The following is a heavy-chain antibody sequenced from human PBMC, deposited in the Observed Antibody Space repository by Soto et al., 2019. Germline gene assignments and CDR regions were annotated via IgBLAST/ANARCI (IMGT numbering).Heavy chain of an antibody. J-gene: IGHJ4*02. CDR2: IWYDGSNK. Sequence: QVQLVESGGGVVQPGRSLRLSCAASGFTFSSYGMHWVRQAPGKGLEWVAVIWYDGSNKYYAASVKGRFTISRDNSKNTLYLQMNSLRAEDTAVYYCARHEASGDYGDNTIDYWGQGTLVTVAS. CDR1: GFTFSSYG. D-gene: IGHD4-17*01. V-gene: IGHV3-33*01. CDR3: ARHEASGDYGDNTIDY.